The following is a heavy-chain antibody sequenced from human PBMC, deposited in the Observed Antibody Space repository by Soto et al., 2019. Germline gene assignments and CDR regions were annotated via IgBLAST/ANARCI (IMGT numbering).Heavy chain of an antibody. CDR2: IYYSGST. D-gene: IGHD5-18*01. CDR1: GGSISSYY. Sequence: PSETLSLTCTVSGGSISSYYWSWIRQPPGKGLEWIGYIYYSGSTNYNPSLKSRVTISVDTSKNQFSLKLSSVTAADTAVYYCARVKDTAMVSRYYGLDLWGQGTTVTVSS. V-gene: IGHV4-59*01. J-gene: IGHJ6*02. CDR3: ARVKDTAMVSRYYGLDL.